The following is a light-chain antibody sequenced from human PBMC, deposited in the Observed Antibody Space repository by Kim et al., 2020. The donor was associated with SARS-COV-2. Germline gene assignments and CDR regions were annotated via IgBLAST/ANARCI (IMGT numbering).Light chain of an antibody. J-gene: IGLJ1*01. V-gene: IGLV3-1*01. CDR2: QDR. Sequence: SYELTQPPSVSVSPGQTASITCSGDKLGNKYACWYQQKPGQSPVVVIYQDRKRPSGIPERFSGSNSGNTATLTISGTQAMDEADYYCQAWDSSTTVFGTGTKVTVL. CDR1: KLGNKY. CDR3: QAWDSSTTV.